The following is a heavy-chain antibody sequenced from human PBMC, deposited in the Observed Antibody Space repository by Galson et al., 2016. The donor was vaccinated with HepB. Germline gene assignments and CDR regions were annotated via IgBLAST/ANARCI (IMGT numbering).Heavy chain of an antibody. CDR2: IHHSGTAT. V-gene: IGHV4-38-2*02. CDR3: ARDGGVLVIPGTI. D-gene: IGHD2-21*01. Sequence: SETLSLTCTVSDYSISSGFYWGWFRQPPGKGLEWIGSIHHSGTATYYSPSLKSRVTVSIDAASNQFSLELSSVTAADTAVYYCARDGGVLVIPGTIWGQGILVTVSS. J-gene: IGHJ4*02. CDR1: DYSISSGFY.